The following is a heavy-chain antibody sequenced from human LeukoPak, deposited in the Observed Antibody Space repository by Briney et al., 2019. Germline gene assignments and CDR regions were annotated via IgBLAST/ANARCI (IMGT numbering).Heavy chain of an antibody. D-gene: IGHD5-12*01. CDR2: ISSSGGTK. J-gene: IGHJ5*02. CDR3: ARESVATVNWSDP. V-gene: IGHV3-11*01. CDR1: GFTFSDYY. Sequence: KPGGSLRLSCAASGFTFSDYYMNWIRQAPGKGLEWVSYISSSGGTKYYADSVKGRFTISGDNAKNAVYLQMNSLRAEDTAMYYCARESVATVNWSDPWGQGTLVTVSS.